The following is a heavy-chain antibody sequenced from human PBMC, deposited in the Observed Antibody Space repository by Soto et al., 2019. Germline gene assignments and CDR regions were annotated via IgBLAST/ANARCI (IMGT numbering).Heavy chain of an antibody. D-gene: IGHD4-17*01. CDR1: GLTFNSKG. Sequence: AAPVELCCKASGLTFNSKGRRWVRQAKGQGLEWMGWISAYNGNTNYAQKLQGRVTMTTDTSTSTAYMELRSLRSDDTAVYYCARRATVTRGGYYYYYGMDVWGQGTTVTVSS. J-gene: IGHJ6*02. V-gene: IGHV1-18*01. CDR3: ARRATVTRGGYYYYYGMDV. CDR2: ISAYNGNT.